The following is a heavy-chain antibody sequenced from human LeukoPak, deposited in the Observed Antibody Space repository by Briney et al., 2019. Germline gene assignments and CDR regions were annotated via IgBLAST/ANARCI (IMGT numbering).Heavy chain of an antibody. J-gene: IGHJ4*02. CDR2: VYYTGST. Sequence: SETLTLTCSVSSGSVSNYYWSWIRQPPGKGLEWIGYVYYTGSTNYNPSLKSRVTMFEDKSKNQFSMRLYSVTVADTAVYYCARDFAYSSASYFYYWGQGSLVTVSS. CDR3: ARDFAYSSASYFYY. D-gene: IGHD6-6*01. CDR1: SGSVSNYY. V-gene: IGHV4-4*08.